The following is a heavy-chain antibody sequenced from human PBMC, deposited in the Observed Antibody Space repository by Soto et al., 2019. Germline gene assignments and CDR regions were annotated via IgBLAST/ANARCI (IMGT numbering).Heavy chain of an antibody. J-gene: IGHJ4*02. Sequence: EVQLVQSGAEVKKPGEALKISWKGSGYDFTTYRIGLVRQMPGKGLEWMGIIYPGYSYTRYSPSFQGQVTISADKSISTAYLQWSSLKASDTAMYYCARRSSGWHFDYWGQGTLVTVSS. D-gene: IGHD6-19*01. CDR3: ARRSSGWHFDY. CDR1: GYDFTTYR. V-gene: IGHV5-51*01. CDR2: IYPGYSYT.